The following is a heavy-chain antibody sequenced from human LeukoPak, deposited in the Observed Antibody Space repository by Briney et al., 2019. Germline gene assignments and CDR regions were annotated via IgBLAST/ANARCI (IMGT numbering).Heavy chain of an antibody. CDR3: ARDNGYCSGGSCYWFDY. D-gene: IGHD2-15*01. V-gene: IGHV1-69*05. J-gene: IGHJ4*02. CDR2: IIPVFGTA. Sequence: GASVKVSCKASGGTFSSYAISWVRQAPGQGLEWIGGIIPVFGTANYARKFQGRVTITTDESTSTAYMELSSLRSEDTAVYYCARDNGYCSGGSCYWFDYWGQGTLVTVS. CDR1: GGTFSSYA.